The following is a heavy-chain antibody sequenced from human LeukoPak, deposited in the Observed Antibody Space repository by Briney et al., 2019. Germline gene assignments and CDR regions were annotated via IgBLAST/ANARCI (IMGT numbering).Heavy chain of an antibody. J-gene: IGHJ5*02. D-gene: IGHD3-9*01. CDR3: AKVGIPGGYSDWLFPNWFDP. CDR2: ISGSGANT. Sequence: GGSLRLSCAVSGFAFGSEAMSWVRQSPARGLEWVASISGSGANTYYAASVKGRFTISRDSSKNTLYLQMNSLRAEDTAVYYCAKVGIPGGYSDWLFPNWFDPWGQGTLVTVSS. V-gene: IGHV3-23*01. CDR1: GFAFGSEA.